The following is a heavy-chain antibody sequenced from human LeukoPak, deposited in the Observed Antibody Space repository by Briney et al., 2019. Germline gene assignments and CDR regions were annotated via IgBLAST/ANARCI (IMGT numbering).Heavy chain of an antibody. Sequence: SETLSLTCAVSGGSISSGDYYWSWIRQPPGKGLEWIGYIYYSGITYSNPPLKSRVIISVDTSKNQFSLKLSSVTAADTAVYYCARWDEVGFWFDPWGQGTLVTVSS. J-gene: IGHJ5*02. CDR2: IYYSGIT. D-gene: IGHD1-26*01. CDR1: GGSISSGDYY. CDR3: ARWDEVGFWFDP. V-gene: IGHV4-30-4*08.